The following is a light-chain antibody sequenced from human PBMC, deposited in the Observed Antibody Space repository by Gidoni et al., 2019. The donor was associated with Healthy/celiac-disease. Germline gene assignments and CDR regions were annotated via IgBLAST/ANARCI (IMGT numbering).Light chain of an antibody. Sequence: EIVLTQSPGTLFLSPGERATLSCRASPSVSSSYLAWYQQKPGQAPRLLIYGASSRATGSPDRFSGSGAGTDFTLTISRLEPEDFAVYYCQQYGSSPRTFGQGTKVESK. V-gene: IGKV3-20*01. CDR3: QQYGSSPRT. CDR1: PSVSSSY. CDR2: GAS. J-gene: IGKJ1*01.